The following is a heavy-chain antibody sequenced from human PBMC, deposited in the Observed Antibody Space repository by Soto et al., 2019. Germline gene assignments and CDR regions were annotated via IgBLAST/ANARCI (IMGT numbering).Heavy chain of an antibody. CDR3: AKETGPRTDYYYYYGMDV. CDR2: ISYDGSNK. V-gene: IGHV3-30*18. CDR1: GFTFSSYG. J-gene: IGHJ6*02. Sequence: QPGGSLRLSCAASGFTFSSYGMHWVRQAPGKGLEWVAVISYDGSNKYYADSVKGRFTISRDNSKNTLYLQMNSLRAEDTAVYYCAKETGPRTDYYYYYGMDVWGQGTKVTVSS.